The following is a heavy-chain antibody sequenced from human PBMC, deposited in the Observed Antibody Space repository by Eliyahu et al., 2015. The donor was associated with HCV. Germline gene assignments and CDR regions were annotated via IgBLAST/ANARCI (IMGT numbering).Heavy chain of an antibody. Sequence: EVQLVESGGGLVKPGGSLRLSCXASGIXFTNAWXNWVRQAPGKGLGWVGRIKTIADGGTVDYAAPVQGRFTISRDDSRNTVFLQINSLRTEDTAMYYCATPKGWRLDQRSLDYWGQGTLLTVSS. CDR3: ATPKGWRLDQRSLDY. J-gene: IGHJ4*02. V-gene: IGHV3-15*01. CDR1: GIXFTNAW. CDR2: IKTIADGGTV. D-gene: IGHD2-2*01.